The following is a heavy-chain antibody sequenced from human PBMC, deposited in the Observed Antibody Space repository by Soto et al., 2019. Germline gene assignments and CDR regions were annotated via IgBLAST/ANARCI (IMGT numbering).Heavy chain of an antibody. V-gene: IGHV1-18*04. J-gene: IGHJ6*02. Sequence: QVQLVQSGAEVKKPGASVKVSCKASGYTFTSYGISWVRQAPGQGLEWMGWISAYNGNTNYAQKLQGRVTMTTDTSTSKAYMELRSLRSDDTAVYYCARDWGHSSGWYYYYYGMDVWGQGTTVTVSS. CDR1: GYTFTSYG. D-gene: IGHD6-19*01. CDR2: ISAYNGNT. CDR3: ARDWGHSSGWYYYYYGMDV.